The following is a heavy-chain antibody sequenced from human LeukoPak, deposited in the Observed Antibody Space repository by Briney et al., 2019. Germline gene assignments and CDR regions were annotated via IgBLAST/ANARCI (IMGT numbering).Heavy chain of an antibody. CDR2: IKQDGSEK. V-gene: IGHV3-7*01. Sequence: PGGSLRLSCAASGFTFSSYWMSWVRQAPGKGLEWVANIKQDGSEKYYVDSVKGRFTISRDNAKNSLYLQMNSLRAEDTAVYYCARGRYYDSSGYWPDAFDIWGQGTMVTVSS. D-gene: IGHD3-22*01. CDR3: ARGRYYDSSGYWPDAFDI. CDR1: GFTFSSYW. J-gene: IGHJ3*02.